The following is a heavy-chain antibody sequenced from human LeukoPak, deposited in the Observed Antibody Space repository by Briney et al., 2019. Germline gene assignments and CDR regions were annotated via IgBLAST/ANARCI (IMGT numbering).Heavy chain of an antibody. CDR3: ARVRYSYGGDY. J-gene: IGHJ4*02. V-gene: IGHV4-34*01. CDR1: GGSFSGYY. D-gene: IGHD5-18*01. CDR2: INHSGST. Sequence: PSETLSLTCAVYGGSFSGYYWSWIRQPPGKGLEWIGEINHSGSTNYNPSLKSRVTISVDTSKNQFSLKLSSVTAADTAVYYCARVRYSYGGDYWGQGTLVTVSS.